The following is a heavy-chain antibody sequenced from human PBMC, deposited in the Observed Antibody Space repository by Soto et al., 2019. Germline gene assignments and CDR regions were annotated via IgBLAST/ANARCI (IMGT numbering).Heavy chain of an antibody. Sequence: GGSLRLSCAASGFDFSSYDMSWVRQAPGKGLEWVAHISRSRDSIYYVGSVKGRFIISRDNDRNALYLQMTGLRHDDSGLYYCARSDFLNLWGQGTLVTVSS. CDR1: GFDFSSYD. D-gene: IGHD3-9*01. V-gene: IGHV3-48*02. CDR2: ISRSRDSI. J-gene: IGHJ4*02. CDR3: ARSDFLNL.